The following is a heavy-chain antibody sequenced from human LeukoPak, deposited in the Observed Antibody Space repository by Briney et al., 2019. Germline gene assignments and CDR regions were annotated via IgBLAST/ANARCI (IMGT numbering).Heavy chain of an antibody. CDR1: GFTFSNAW. J-gene: IGHJ4*02. Sequence: GGSLRLSCAASGFTFSNAWMSWVRQAPGKGLEWVSSISSSSSYIHYADSVKGRFTISRDNSKNSLYLQMNSLRAEDTAVYYCARALIGYYFDYWGQGTLVTVSS. V-gene: IGHV3-21*06. CDR2: ISSSSSYI. CDR3: ARALIGYYFDY. D-gene: IGHD2-8*01.